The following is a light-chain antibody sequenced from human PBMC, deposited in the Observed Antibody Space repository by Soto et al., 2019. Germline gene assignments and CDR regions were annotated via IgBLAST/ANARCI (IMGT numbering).Light chain of an antibody. V-gene: IGKV1D-12*01. J-gene: IGKJ5*01. Sequence: DIQMTQAPASVAASGGDRVSIACRASQDIAGYLAWYQHKPGRTPELLIHGASRLQSGVPARFSGSGSGTDFTLSINSLQPEDFATYYCHQAYSFPITFGQGTRLEIK. CDR2: GAS. CDR3: HQAYSFPIT. CDR1: QDIAGY.